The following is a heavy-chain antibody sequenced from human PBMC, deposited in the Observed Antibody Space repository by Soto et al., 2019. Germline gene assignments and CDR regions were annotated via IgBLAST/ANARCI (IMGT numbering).Heavy chain of an antibody. Sequence: QVQLVESGGGVVQPGRSLRLSCTPSGFTFSAYGMHWVRQAAGKGLEWVAAISHDGTNKYYGDSVRGRFTISRDNSKNTLYLPMNTLRNDDTAVYYCAKESRSSAVTATRVYGMDVWGQGTTVTVSS. CDR3: AKESRSSAVTATRVYGMDV. CDR2: ISHDGTNK. CDR1: GFTFSAYG. D-gene: IGHD2-21*02. J-gene: IGHJ6*02. V-gene: IGHV3-30*18.